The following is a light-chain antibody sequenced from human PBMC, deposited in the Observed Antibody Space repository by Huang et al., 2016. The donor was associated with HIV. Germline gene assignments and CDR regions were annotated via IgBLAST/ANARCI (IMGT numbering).Light chain of an antibody. CDR3: QQRSNWRT. Sequence: EIVLTQSPATLSLSPGERATLSCRASPSVSSYLAWYQQKPGQAPRLLIYDASNRATGIPARFSGSGSGTDFTLTISSLEPEDFAVYYCQQRSNWRTFGQGTRLEIK. CDR2: DAS. J-gene: IGKJ5*01. CDR1: PSVSSY. V-gene: IGKV3-11*01.